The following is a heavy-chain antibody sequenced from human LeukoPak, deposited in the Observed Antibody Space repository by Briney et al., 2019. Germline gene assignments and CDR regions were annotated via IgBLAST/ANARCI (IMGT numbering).Heavy chain of an antibody. CDR2: INPSGGST. J-gene: IGHJ4*02. D-gene: IGHD3-16*02. CDR1: GYTFTSYY. V-gene: IGHV1-46*01. Sequence: ASVKVSCKASGYTFTSYYMHWVRQAPGQGLEWMGIINPSGGSTSYAQKFQGRVTMTRDMSTSTVYMELSSLRSEDTAVYYCARATYVWGSYRSLGYWGQGTLVTVSS. CDR3: ARATYVWGSYRSLGY.